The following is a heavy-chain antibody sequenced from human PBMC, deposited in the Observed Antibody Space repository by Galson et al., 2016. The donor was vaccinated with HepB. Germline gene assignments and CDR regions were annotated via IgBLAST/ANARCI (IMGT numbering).Heavy chain of an antibody. CDR3: ARHYNYGSGWSLNFDS. J-gene: IGHJ4*02. CDR2: MKGDETQK. D-gene: IGHD3-10*01. V-gene: IGHV3-7*01. Sequence: SLRLSCAVSEFTLSYHWMNWVRQAPGKGLEWVATMKGDETQKRYVDAVKGRFTLSRGNAESSLFLQMDSLRAEDTAVYYCARHYNYGSGWSLNFDSWGQGTLVPVSS. CDR1: EFTLSYHW.